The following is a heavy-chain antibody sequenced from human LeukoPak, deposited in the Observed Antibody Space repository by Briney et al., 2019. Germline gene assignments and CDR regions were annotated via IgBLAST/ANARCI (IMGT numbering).Heavy chain of an antibody. D-gene: IGHD6-19*01. CDR3: AKDRGSGWPQFDY. CDR1: GFSFSSYA. V-gene: IGHV3-23*01. Sequence: PGGSLRLSCAAPGFSFSSYAMSWVRQAPGKGLEWVSAISGRGGSTYYADSVKGRFTISRDNSKNTLYLQMNSLRAEDTAVYYCAKDRGSGWPQFDYWGQGTLVTVSS. CDR2: ISGRGGST. J-gene: IGHJ4*02.